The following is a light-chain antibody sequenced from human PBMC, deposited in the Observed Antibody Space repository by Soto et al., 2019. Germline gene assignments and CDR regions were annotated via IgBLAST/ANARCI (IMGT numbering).Light chain of an antibody. CDR2: WAS. CDR1: QTIFYKANNKNY. Sequence: DIVMTQSPDSLAVSLGERATINCKSSQTIFYKANNKNYLAWFQQRPGQPPRLLIYWASTRESGVPDRFSGGGSGTDFSLTSSNLQAEDVAVYYCQQYFRTPLTFGGGTKVEIK. J-gene: IGKJ4*01. CDR3: QQYFRTPLT. V-gene: IGKV4-1*01.